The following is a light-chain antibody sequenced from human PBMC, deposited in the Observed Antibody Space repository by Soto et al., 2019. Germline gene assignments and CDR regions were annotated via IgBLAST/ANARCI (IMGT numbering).Light chain of an antibody. J-gene: IGLJ1*01. Sequence: QSVLTQPPSASGSPAQSVAISCTGTSSDVGGYNYVSWYQQHPGKAPKLMIYEVNKRPSGVPDRFSGSKSGNTASLTVSGLQAEDEADYYCSSYAGSSNVFGTGTKAPS. CDR1: SSDVGGYNY. CDR3: SSYAGSSNV. V-gene: IGLV2-8*01. CDR2: EVN.